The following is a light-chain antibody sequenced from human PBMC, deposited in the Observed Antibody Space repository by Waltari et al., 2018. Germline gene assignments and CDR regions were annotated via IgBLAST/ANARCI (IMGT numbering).Light chain of an antibody. V-gene: IGKV4-1*01. J-gene: IGKJ2*01. CDR2: WAS. CDR1: QSVLYSSDNKNY. CDR3: QQYYSTPYL. Sequence: DIVMTQSPDSLAVSLGERATINCNSSQSVLYSSDNKNYLAWYQQKPGQPPKLLIYWASTRESGVPDRFSGSGSGTDFTLTISSLQAEDVAVYYCQQYYSTPYLFGQGTKLEIK.